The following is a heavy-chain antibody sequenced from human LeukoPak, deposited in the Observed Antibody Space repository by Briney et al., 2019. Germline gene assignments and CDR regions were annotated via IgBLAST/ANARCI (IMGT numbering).Heavy chain of an antibody. Sequence: GGSLRLSCAASGFTFSSYWMYWVRQAPGKGLEWVSAISGSGGSTYYADSVKGRFTISRDNSKNTLYLQMNSLRAEDTAVYYCAKGLYYYDSSGYYLTGGPFDYWGQGTLVTVSS. CDR3: AKGLYYYDSSGYYLTGGPFDY. D-gene: IGHD3-22*01. CDR2: ISGSGGST. CDR1: GFTFSSYW. V-gene: IGHV3-23*01. J-gene: IGHJ4*02.